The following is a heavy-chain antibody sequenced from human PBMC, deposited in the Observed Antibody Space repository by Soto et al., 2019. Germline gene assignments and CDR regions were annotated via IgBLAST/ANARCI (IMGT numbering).Heavy chain of an antibody. J-gene: IGHJ3*02. Sequence: PGGSLRLSCAASGFTFSSYAMSWVRQAPGKGLEWVSAISGSGGSTYYADSVKGRFTISRDNSKNTLYLQMNSLRAEDTAVYYWVILTVAAPDAFDIWGQGTMVTVSS. CDR3: VILTVAAPDAFDI. CDR1: GFTFSSYA. CDR2: ISGSGGST. V-gene: IGHV3-23*01. D-gene: IGHD6-19*01.